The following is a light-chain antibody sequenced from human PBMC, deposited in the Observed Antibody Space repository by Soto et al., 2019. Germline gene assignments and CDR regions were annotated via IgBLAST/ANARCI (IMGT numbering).Light chain of an antibody. CDR2: DVT. CDR1: ISDIGVYNY. J-gene: IGLJ2*01. V-gene: IGLV2-14*01. CDR3: SSYAGSGTFEI. Sequence: QSALTQPASVSASPGQSVTISCTGTISDIGVYNYVSWYQQHPGKAPKLMIYDVTNRPSGVSNRFSGSKSGNTASLTITGLQAEDEADYYCSSYAGSGTFEIFGGGTKLTVL.